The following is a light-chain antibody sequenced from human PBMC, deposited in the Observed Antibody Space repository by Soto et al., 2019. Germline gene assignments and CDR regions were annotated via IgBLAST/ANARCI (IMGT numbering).Light chain of an antibody. CDR3: QQSFSYRPLT. CDR2: AVS. Sequence: DIQLTQSPSSLSASVGDRVTITCRASQNIDNYLNWYQQRPGNAPKLLIYAVSSLHSGVPGRFSGDGSGTDFTLTITGLQPEDFATYCCQQSFSYRPLTFGGGTKVEI. V-gene: IGKV1-39*01. CDR1: QNIDNY. J-gene: IGKJ4*01.